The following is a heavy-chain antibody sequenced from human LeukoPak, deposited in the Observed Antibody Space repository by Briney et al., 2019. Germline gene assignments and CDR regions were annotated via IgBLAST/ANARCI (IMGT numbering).Heavy chain of an antibody. V-gene: IGHV1-69*02. CDR1: GGTFSSYT. Sequence: SVKVSCKASGGTFSSYTISWVRQAPGQGLEWMGRIIPILGIANYAQKSQGRVTITADKSTSTAYMELSSLRSEDTAAYYCARVEWTTTLIAPDAFDIWGQGTMVTVSS. CDR3: ARVEWTTTLIAPDAFDI. J-gene: IGHJ3*02. D-gene: IGHD3-3*01. CDR2: IIPILGIA.